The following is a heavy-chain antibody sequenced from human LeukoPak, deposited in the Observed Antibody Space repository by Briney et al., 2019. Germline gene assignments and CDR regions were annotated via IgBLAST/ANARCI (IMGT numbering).Heavy chain of an antibody. CDR2: ISSSGSTI. V-gene: IGHV3-48*03. CDR3: ARGGIRWSYYYGMDV. CDR1: GFTFSSYE. J-gene: IGHJ6*02. Sequence: GGSLRLSCAASGFTFSSYEMNWVRQAPGKGLEWVSYISSSGSTIYYADSVKGRFTISRDSAKNSLYLQMNSLRAEDTAVYYCARGGIRWSYYYGMDVWGQGTTVTVSS. D-gene: IGHD4-23*01.